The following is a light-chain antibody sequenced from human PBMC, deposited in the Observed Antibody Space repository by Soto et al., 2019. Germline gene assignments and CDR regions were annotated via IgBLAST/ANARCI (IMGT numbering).Light chain of an antibody. CDR2: GNS. CDR3: QSYDSSLSGYV. Sequence: QSVLTQPPSVSGAPGQRVTISCTGSSSNIGAGYDVHWYQQLPGTAPKLLIYGNSNRPSGVPDRVYGSKSGTSASLAITGLQAEDEADYYCQSYDSSLSGYVFGTGTKVTVL. CDR1: SSNIGAGYD. V-gene: IGLV1-40*01. J-gene: IGLJ1*01.